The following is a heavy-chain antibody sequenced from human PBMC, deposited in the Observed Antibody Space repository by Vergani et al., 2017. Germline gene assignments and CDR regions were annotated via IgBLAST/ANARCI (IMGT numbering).Heavy chain of an antibody. CDR3: ARGIWDNKLRGDAFDM. V-gene: IGHV4-34*01. CDR1: GGSFSGYY. Sequence: QEQLQQWGAGLLKPSETLSLTCAVYGGSFSGYYWSWIRQPPGKGLEWIGEINHSGSTNYNPSLKSRVTISVDTAKNQFSLKLSSVTAAETAVYYCARGIWDNKLRGDAFDMWGQGRIVTVSS. CDR2: INHSGST. D-gene: IGHD1-26*01. J-gene: IGHJ3*02.